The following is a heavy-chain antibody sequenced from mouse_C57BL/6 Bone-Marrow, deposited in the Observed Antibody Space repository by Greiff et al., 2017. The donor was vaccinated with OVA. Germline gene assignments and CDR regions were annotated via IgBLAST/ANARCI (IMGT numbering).Heavy chain of an antibody. CDR3: AEFTAY. CDR1: GYTFTRHG. V-gene: IGHV1-81*01. J-gene: IGHJ3*01. Sequence: QVQLQQSGAELARPGALVKLSRKAFGYTFTRHGTSWVKQRTGQGPEWIGEIYSRSGNSYYNEKFKGKATLTADNSSSAAYMELRSLTSEDSAVCFCAEFTAYWGQGTLVTVSA. CDR2: IYSRSGNS.